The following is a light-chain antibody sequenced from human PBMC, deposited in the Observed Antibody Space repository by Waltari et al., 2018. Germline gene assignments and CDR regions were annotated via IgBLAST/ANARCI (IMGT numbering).Light chain of an antibody. Sequence: DIQMTQRPYSLSAVVGDRVPITCHASQDITNYLNWYQQTIGRAPKLLIYDASNLETGVSSRFSGSGSGTNFTFVISSLQPEDIATYYCQQSDGLPRTFGQGTQVEIK. CDR3: QQSDGLPRT. CDR2: DAS. CDR1: QDITNY. V-gene: IGKV1-33*01. J-gene: IGKJ2*01.